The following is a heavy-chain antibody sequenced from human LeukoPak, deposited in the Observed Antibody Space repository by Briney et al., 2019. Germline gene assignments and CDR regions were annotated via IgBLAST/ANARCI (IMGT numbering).Heavy chain of an antibody. D-gene: IGHD5-18*01. CDR1: GFTFNNYA. CDR3: AKGQGYNYGDSIDY. CDR2: INGGAGSS. V-gene: IGHV3-23*01. Sequence: GGSLRLSCAASGFTFNNYAMTWVRQAPGKGLEWVSLINGGAGSSYYADSVKGRFTVSRDNSKNTLYLQMNSLGDDDTAIYYCAKGQGYNYGDSIDYWGQGTLVTVSS. J-gene: IGHJ4*02.